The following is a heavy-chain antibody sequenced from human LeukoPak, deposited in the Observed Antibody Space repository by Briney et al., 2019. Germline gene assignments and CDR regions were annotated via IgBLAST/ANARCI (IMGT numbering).Heavy chain of an antibody. Sequence: PSETLSLTCTVSGGSISSSSYYWGWIRQPPGKGLEWIGNIYYSGSSYYNPSLKSRVTISVDTSKNQFSLKLSSVTAADTAVYYCARPLAAYWGQGTLVTVSS. D-gene: IGHD6-25*01. V-gene: IGHV4-39*07. J-gene: IGHJ4*02. CDR1: GGSISSSSYY. CDR3: ARPLAAY. CDR2: IYYSGSS.